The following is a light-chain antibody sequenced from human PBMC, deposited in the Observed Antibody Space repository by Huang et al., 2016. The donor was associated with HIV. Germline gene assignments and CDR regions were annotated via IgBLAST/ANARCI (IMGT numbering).Light chain of an antibody. J-gene: IGKJ2*01. CDR3: QQANSFPYT. CDR1: QGSSSW. CDR2: SAS. V-gene: IGKV1-12*01. Sequence: DIQMTQSPSSVSASVGDRVTITCRASQGSSSWLAWYQQKPGKAPKLLIYSASSLQSGVTARLSGSGSGTDFTLTISSLQPEDFATYYCQQANSFPYTFGQGTKLEIK.